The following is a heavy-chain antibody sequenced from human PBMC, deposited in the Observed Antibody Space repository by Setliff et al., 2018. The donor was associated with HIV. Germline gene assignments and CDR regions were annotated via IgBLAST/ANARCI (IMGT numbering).Heavy chain of an antibody. CDR1: GYSISSGYY. Sequence: SETLSLTCAVSGYSISSGYYWGWIRQPPGKGLEWIGNIYHSGTTYYNPSLKSRITISVDTSRDQFSLKLSSVTAADTAVYYCARLRGSSGYYVFDYWGQGTLVTVSS. D-gene: IGHD3-22*01. CDR3: ARLRGSSGYYVFDY. J-gene: IGHJ4*02. CDR2: IYHSGTT. V-gene: IGHV4-38-2*01.